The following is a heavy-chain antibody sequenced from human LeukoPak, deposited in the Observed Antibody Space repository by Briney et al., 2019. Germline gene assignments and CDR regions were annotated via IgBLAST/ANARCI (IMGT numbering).Heavy chain of an antibody. V-gene: IGHV4-59*01. CDR2: IYYSWLT. CDR1: GGSISSYY. CDR3: AGDDYGGDY. D-gene: IGHD4-17*01. Sequence: SETLSLTCTVSGGSISSYYWIWIRQPPGKGLEWIGYIYYSWLTNYNPSLRSRVTISVDTSKNQFSLKLSSVNAADTAVYFCAGDDYGGDYWGQGTLVTVSS. J-gene: IGHJ4*02.